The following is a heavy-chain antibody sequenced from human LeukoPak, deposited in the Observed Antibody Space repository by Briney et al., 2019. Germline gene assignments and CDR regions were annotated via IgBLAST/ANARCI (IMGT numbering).Heavy chain of an antibody. CDR1: GGSISSTSYY. CDR3: AQLSGYTYSGYGPTYYYYYYMDV. D-gene: IGHD5-12*01. V-gene: IGHV4-39*01. CDR2: IYYSGST. J-gene: IGHJ6*03. Sequence: SEALSLTCTISGGSISSTSYYWGWIRQPSGKGLEWIGSIYYSGSTYYNPSLKSRVTISVDTSKNQFSLNLSSVTAADTAVYYCAQLSGYTYSGYGPTYYYYYYMDVWGKGTTVTVSS.